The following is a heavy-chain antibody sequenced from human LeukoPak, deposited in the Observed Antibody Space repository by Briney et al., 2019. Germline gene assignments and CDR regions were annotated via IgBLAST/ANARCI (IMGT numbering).Heavy chain of an antibody. D-gene: IGHD5-18*01. CDR3: ARDKQHSYGRYFDH. V-gene: IGHV4-59*01. Sequence: PSETLSLTCSVSGDSISTYHWNWIRKPPGRGLEWIGYMQSTGNSNYNPSLRSRVTMFVDTSKNQVALILRSVTAADTAVYSCARDKQHSYGRYFDHWGQGALVTVSS. CDR2: MQSTGNS. J-gene: IGHJ4*02. CDR1: GDSISTYH.